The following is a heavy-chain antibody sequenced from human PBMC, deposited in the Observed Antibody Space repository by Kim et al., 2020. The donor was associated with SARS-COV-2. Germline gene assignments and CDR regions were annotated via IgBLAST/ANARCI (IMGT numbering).Heavy chain of an antibody. CDR2: ISSSSSTI. CDR1: GFTFSSYS. V-gene: IGHV3-48*02. J-gene: IGHJ4*02. D-gene: IGHD3-10*01. CDR3: AREMVRGVIILPFDY. Sequence: GGSLRLSCAASGFTFSSYSMNWVRQAPGKGLEWVSYISSSSSTIYYADSVKGRFTISRDNAKNSLYLQMNSLRDEDTAVYYCAREMVRGVIILPFDYWGQGTLVTVSS.